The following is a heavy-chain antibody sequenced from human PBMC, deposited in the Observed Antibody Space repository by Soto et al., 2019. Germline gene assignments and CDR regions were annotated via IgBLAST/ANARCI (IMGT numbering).Heavy chain of an antibody. Sequence: EVRLVESGGGLVEPGGSLRLSCAASGFTFKDYGIDWVRQAPGRGLEWVAYISSSSSTISYADAVRGRFTIFRDNAKNSLDLQMNSLRVEDTAVYYCARGGAARPDYWGQGALVTVSS. CDR3: ARGGAARPDY. CDR2: ISSSSSTI. CDR1: GFTFKDYG. V-gene: IGHV3-48*01. J-gene: IGHJ4*02.